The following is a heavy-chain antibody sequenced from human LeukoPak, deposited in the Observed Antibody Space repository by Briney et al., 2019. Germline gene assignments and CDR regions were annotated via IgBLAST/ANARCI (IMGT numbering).Heavy chain of an antibody. Sequence: ASVKVSCKASGYTFTNYYIHWLRQAPGQGPEWMGMINLIAGLTHYAPKFQGRVTMTRDTSTSTVYMELSSLGSEDTAVYYCARGIWDKLEAYYWGQGTLVTVSS. CDR3: ARGIWDKLEAYY. CDR1: GYTFTNYY. CDR2: INLIAGLT. D-gene: IGHD3-16*01. J-gene: IGHJ4*02. V-gene: IGHV1-46*01.